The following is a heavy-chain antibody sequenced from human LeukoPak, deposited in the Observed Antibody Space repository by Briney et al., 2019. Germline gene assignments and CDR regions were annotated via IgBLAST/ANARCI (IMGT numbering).Heavy chain of an antibody. Sequence: AASVKVSCKAPGYTFTSYGISWVRQAPGQGLEWMGWIRPDNGNTNYAQKLQGRVTITTDTSTSTAYMELRTLRSADTARCHCARGAGYDFWSGYVPYYFGYWGKGTLVTVS. J-gene: IGHJ4*02. CDR3: ARGAGYDFWSGYVPYYFGY. V-gene: IGHV1-18*01. CDR2: IRPDNGNT. D-gene: IGHD3-3*01. CDR1: GYTFTSYG.